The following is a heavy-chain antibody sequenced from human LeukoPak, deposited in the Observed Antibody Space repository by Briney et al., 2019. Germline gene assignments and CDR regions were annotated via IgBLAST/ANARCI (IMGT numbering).Heavy chain of an antibody. CDR1: GGSISSYY. V-gene: IGHV4-59*01. CDR2: IYYSGST. D-gene: IGHD5-18*01. Sequence: SETLSLTCTVSGGSISSYYWSWIRQPPGKGLEWIGYIYYSGSTNYKSSLKSRVTISVDTSKNQFSLKLSSVTAADTAVYYCARTTEGGYTYGYSYYYCMDVWGKGTTVTISS. CDR3: ARTTEGGYTYGYSYYYCMDV. J-gene: IGHJ6*03.